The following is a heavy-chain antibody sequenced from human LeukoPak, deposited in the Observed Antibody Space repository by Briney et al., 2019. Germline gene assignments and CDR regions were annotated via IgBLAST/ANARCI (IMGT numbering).Heavy chain of an antibody. CDR3: ANGNRCTSPNCLGYYYFYMDV. CDR1: GFTFSNYA. J-gene: IGHJ6*03. CDR2: FSGSGGTT. V-gene: IGHV3-23*01. D-gene: IGHD2-8*01. Sequence: GGSLRLSCAASGFTFSNYAMNWVRQAPGRGREWVASFSGSGGTTYHADSVKGRFTISRDNSKNTLYLQMNSLRLEDTAVYYCANGNRCTSPNCLGYYYFYMDVWGKGTTVTVSS.